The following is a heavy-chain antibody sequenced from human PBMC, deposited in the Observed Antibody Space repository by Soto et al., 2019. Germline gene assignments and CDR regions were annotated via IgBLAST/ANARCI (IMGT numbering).Heavy chain of an antibody. CDR1: GYTFPCYG. J-gene: IGHJ5*02. CDR3: ARXRAIAARXNWFDP. Sequence: GASVKVACKASGYTFPCYGISWVRQAPGQGLESMGWISAYNGKTNYAQKLQGRVTMTTDTSTSTAYMELRSLRSDDTAVYYCARXRAIAARXNWFDPWGQGTLVTVSS. D-gene: IGHD6-6*01. V-gene: IGHV1-18*04. CDR2: ISAYNGKT.